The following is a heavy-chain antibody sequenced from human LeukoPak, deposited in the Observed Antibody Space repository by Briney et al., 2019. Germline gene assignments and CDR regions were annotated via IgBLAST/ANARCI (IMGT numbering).Heavy chain of an antibody. Sequence: ASVKVSCKASGYTFTSYGISWVRQAPGQGLEWMGWISAYNGNTNYAQKLQGRVTMTTDTSTSTAYMELRRLRSDDTAVYYCARDSIVLMVYAMPNWFDPWGQGTLVTVSS. CDR2: ISAYNGNT. CDR1: GYTFTSYG. J-gene: IGHJ5*02. V-gene: IGHV1-18*01. CDR3: ARDSIVLMVYAMPNWFDP. D-gene: IGHD2-8*01.